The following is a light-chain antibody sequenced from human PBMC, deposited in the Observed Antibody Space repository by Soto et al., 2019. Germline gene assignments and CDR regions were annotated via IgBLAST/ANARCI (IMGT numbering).Light chain of an antibody. CDR2: GAS. CDR3: QQYNNWPL. CDR1: QSVSSN. Sequence: EIVMTQSPATLSVSPGERATLSRRASQSVSSNLAWYQQKPGQAPRLLIYGASTRATGIPARFSGSGSGTEFTLTISSLQSEDFAVYYCQQYNNWPLFGQGTKVDIK. J-gene: IGKJ1*01. V-gene: IGKV3-15*01.